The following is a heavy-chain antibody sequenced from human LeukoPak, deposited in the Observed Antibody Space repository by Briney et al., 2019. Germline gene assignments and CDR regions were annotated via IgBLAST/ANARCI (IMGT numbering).Heavy chain of an antibody. CDR1: GGTFSSYA. Sequence: ASVKVSCKASGGTFSSYAISWVRQAPGQGLEWMGGIIPIFGTANYAQKFQGRVTITADKSTSTAYMELSSLRSEDTAVYYCARDFYYYGSGSYYNDYYYYYMDVWGKGTTVTVSS. D-gene: IGHD3-10*01. V-gene: IGHV1-69*06. CDR3: ARDFYYYGSGSYYNDYYYYYMDV. J-gene: IGHJ6*03. CDR2: IIPIFGTA.